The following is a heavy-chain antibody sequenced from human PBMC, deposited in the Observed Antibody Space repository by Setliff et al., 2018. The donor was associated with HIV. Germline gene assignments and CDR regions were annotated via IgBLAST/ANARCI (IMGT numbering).Heavy chain of an antibody. CDR3: ARDTWFGESEDPFYYYMDV. CDR1: SGSISGFY. V-gene: IGHV4-4*07. J-gene: IGHJ6*03. CDR2: ISASGTT. D-gene: IGHD3-10*01. Sequence: KPSETLSLTCTVSSGSISGFYWTWIRQPAGKGLEWIGRISASGTTVYNPSLKSRVIMSVDTSKKYFALRVTSVTAADSAVYYCARDTWFGESEDPFYYYMDVWGKGTTVTVSS.